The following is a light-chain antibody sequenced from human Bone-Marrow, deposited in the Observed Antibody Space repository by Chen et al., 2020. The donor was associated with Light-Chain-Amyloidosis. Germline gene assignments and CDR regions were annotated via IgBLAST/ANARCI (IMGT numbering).Light chain of an antibody. V-gene: IGLV2-14*01. Sequence: QSALTQPAPVLGSPGQSITISCPGTSSAVGGDNHVSWYQQHPDKAPKLMIYEVTNRPSWVPDRFSGSKSDNTASLTISGLQTEDEADYFCSSYTITNTLVFGSGTRVTVL. CDR2: EVT. J-gene: IGLJ1*01. CDR1: SSAVGGDNH. CDR3: SSYTITNTLV.